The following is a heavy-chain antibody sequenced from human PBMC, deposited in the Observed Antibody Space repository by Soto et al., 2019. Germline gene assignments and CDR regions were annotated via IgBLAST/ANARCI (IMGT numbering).Heavy chain of an antibody. J-gene: IGHJ6*02. CDR2: IKRKIDGETT. Sequence: EVQLVESGGGLVKPGGSLRLSCAASGFSISNAWMNWVRQAPGKGLEWVGSIKRKIDGETTDYAAPVNGRFTVSRDDSKNMLYLQMNSLKADDTALYYCTTGSVEGVWGQGTTVTVSS. CDR3: TTGSVEGV. CDR1: GFSISNAW. V-gene: IGHV3-15*07. D-gene: IGHD2-15*01.